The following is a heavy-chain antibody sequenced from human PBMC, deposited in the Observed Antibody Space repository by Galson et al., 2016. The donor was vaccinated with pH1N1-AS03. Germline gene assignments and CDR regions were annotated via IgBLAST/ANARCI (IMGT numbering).Heavy chain of an antibody. CDR2: ISSRSSGK. Sequence: SLRLSCAASGFTFSAYSMNWFRQAPGKGLEWVSHISSRSSGKHYADSVTGRFTVSRDDAENSLYLQMSSLRVEDTAVYFCARDLRAVADPYWGQGTLVTVSS. J-gene: IGHJ4*02. CDR3: ARDLRAVADPY. D-gene: IGHD4-23*01. V-gene: IGHV3-48*01. CDR1: GFTFSAYS.